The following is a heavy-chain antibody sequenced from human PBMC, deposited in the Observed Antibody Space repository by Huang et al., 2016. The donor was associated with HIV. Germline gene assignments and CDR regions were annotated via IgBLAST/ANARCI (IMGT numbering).Heavy chain of an antibody. CDR1: GFTVSGNY. V-gene: IGHV3-53*01. D-gene: IGHD4-17*01. CDR3: AREDTVTTRNYYYVMDV. CDR2: IYRGGNT. Sequence: EVQLVESGGGLIQPGGSLRLSCAASGFTVSGNYMSWVRQAPGKGLEWVSIIYRGGNTYYADSVKGRFTISRDNSKNTLYLQMNSLRAEDTAVYYCAREDTVTTRNYYYVMDVWGQGTTVTVSS. J-gene: IGHJ6*02.